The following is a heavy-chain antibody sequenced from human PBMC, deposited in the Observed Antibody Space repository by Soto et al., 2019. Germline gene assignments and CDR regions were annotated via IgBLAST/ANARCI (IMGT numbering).Heavy chain of an antibody. CDR1: GYTFTSYG. V-gene: IGHV1-18*01. D-gene: IGHD1-26*01. J-gene: IGHJ6*02. CDR2: ISAYNGNT. Sequence: GASVKVSCKASGYTFTSYGISWVRQAPGQGLEWMGWISAYNGNTNYAQKLQGRVTMTTDTSTSTAYMELRSLRSDDTAVYYCASSKIATRKVYYYYGMDVWGQGTTVTVSS. CDR3: ASSKIATRKVYYYYGMDV.